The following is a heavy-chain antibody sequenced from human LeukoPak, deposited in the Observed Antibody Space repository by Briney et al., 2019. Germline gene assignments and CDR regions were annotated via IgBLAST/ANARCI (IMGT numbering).Heavy chain of an antibody. Sequence: ASVTVSCKASGYTFTSYGISWVRQAPGQGLEWMGWISAYNGNTNYAQRLQGRVTMTTDTSTSTAYMELRSLRSDDTAVYYCARDSSGHDAFDIWGQGTMVTVSS. J-gene: IGHJ3*02. CDR3: ARDSSGHDAFDI. CDR1: GYTFTSYG. V-gene: IGHV1-18*01. D-gene: IGHD3-22*01. CDR2: ISAYNGNT.